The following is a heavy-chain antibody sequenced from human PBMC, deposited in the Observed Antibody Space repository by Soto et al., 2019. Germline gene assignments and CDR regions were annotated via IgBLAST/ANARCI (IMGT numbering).Heavy chain of an antibody. CDR3: AQTRWVGVSFGCFDY. CDR2: ISGSGGST. CDR1: GFTFSSYA. J-gene: IGHJ4*02. Sequence: EVPLLESGGGLVQPGGSLRLSCAASGFTFSSYAMSWVRQAPGKGLEWVSAISGSGGSTYYADSVKGRFTISRDNSKNTLYLQMNSLRAEDTAVYYCAQTRWVGVSFGCFDYWGQGTLVTVSS. V-gene: IGHV3-23*01. D-gene: IGHD1-26*01.